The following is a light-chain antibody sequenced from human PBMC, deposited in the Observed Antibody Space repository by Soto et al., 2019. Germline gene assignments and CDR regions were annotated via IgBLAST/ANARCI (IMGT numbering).Light chain of an antibody. Sequence: QSALTQPPSASGSPGQPSTISCPETSSDFVAYISVSWYQQYPGKAPKLLIFKVNMRPSGVPERFSGSKSGKTASLTVSGLQPEDEADYHCTSYAGSNIWVFGGGTKLTVL. CDR1: SSDFVAYIS. J-gene: IGLJ3*02. CDR3: TSYAGSNIWV. CDR2: KVN. V-gene: IGLV2-8*01.